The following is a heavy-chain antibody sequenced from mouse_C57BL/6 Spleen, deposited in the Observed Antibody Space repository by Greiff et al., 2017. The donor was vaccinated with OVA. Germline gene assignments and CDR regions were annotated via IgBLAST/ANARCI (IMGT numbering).Heavy chain of an antibody. CDR2: IDPEDGET. J-gene: IGHJ1*03. D-gene: IGHD1-1*01. CDR1: GFNIKDYY. CDR3: ASLTTVVATNFDV. Sequence: VQLQQSGAELVKPGASVKLSCTASGFNIKDYYMHWVKQRTEQGLEWIGRIDPEDGETKYAPKFQGKATITADTSSNTAYLQLSSLTSEDTAVDYCASLTTVVATNFDVWGTGTTVTVSS. V-gene: IGHV14-2*01.